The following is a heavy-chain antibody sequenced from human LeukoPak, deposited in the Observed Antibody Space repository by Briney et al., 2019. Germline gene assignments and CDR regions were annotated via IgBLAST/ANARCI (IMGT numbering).Heavy chain of an antibody. D-gene: IGHD5-24*01. Sequence: GGSLRLSCAASGFTFSSYAMSWVRQAPGKGLEWVSSISSSGGSTYHADSVKGRFTISRDTSKNTLYLQMNSLRPEDTAVYYCARDAKQLPYWGQGTLVTVSS. CDR1: GFTFSSYA. CDR2: ISSSGGST. CDR3: ARDAKQLPY. V-gene: IGHV3-23*01. J-gene: IGHJ4*02.